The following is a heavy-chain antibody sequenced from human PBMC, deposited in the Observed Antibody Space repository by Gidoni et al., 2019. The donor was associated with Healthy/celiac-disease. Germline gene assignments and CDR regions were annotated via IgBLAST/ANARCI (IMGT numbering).Heavy chain of an antibody. V-gene: IGHV3-74*01. CDR3: ASGGAYYDSSGYPLDY. CDR2: INSDGSST. CDR1: GFTFSRYW. Sequence: EVQLVESGGGLVQPGGSLRLSCAASGFTFSRYWMHWVRQAPGKGLVWVSRINSDGSSTSYADSVKGRFTISRDNAKNTLYLQMNSLRAEDTAVYYCASGGAYYDSSGYPLDYWGQGTLVTVSS. D-gene: IGHD3-22*01. J-gene: IGHJ4*02.